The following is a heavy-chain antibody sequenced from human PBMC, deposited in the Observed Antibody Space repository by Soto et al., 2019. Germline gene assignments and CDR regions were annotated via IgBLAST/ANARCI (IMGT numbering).Heavy chain of an antibody. CDR1: GSRFSNYV. V-gene: IGHV1-69*06. J-gene: IGHJ4*02. CDR2: IIPVFNST. Sequence: SVKVSCKVSGSRFSNYVISWVRQAPGHGLEWLGRIIPVFNSTKYAQSFQGRVTITADKSTSTASLELSSLRSDDTAVYYCAREGRGKKAGYNGLVSLGYWGQGTLVTVS. D-gene: IGHD2-2*02. CDR3: AREGRGKKAGYNGLVSLGY.